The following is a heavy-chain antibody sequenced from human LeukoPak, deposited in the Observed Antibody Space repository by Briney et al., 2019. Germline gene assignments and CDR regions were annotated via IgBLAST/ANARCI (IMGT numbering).Heavy chain of an antibody. CDR3: ARGPGIDR. Sequence: SETLSLTCTVSGGSVSSGSYYWSWIRQPPGKGLEWIGYIYYSGSTNYNPSLKSRVTISVDTSKNQFSLKLSSVTAADTAVYYCARGPGIDRWGQGTLVTVSS. V-gene: IGHV4-61*01. CDR2: IYYSGST. CDR1: GGSVSSGSYY. D-gene: IGHD6-13*01. J-gene: IGHJ4*02.